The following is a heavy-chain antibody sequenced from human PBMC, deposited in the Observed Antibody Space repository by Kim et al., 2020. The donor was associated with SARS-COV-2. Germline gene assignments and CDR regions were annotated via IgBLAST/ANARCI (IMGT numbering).Heavy chain of an antibody. CDR1: GGSISSGDYY. CDR3: ARGPPIGGGDCYSH. J-gene: IGHJ4*02. V-gene: IGHV4-30-4*01. D-gene: IGHD2-21*02. CDR2: IDYTGSS. Sequence: SETLSLTCTVSGGSISSGDYYWSWIRQPPGKGLEWFGYIDYTGSSHYNPSLNSRVTISIDTSKNQFSLKLSSVTAADTAVYYCARGPPIGGGDCYSHWGQGTLVTVSS.